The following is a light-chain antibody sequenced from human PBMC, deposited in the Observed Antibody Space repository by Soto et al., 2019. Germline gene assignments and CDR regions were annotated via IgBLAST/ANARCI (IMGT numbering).Light chain of an antibody. CDR3: PSYASSSTHVV. J-gene: IGLJ2*01. CDR1: SSDIGGYDF. Sequence: QSALTQPASVSGSPGQSITLSCTGTSSDIGGYDFVSWYQRYPGKAPKLIIYDVNNRPSGVSNRFSGSKSGNTASLTISGLQAEDGADYYCPSYASSSTHVVFGGGTKLTVL. V-gene: IGLV2-14*01. CDR2: DVN.